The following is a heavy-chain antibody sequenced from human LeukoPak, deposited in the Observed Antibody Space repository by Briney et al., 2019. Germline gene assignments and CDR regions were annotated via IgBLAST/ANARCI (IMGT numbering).Heavy chain of an antibody. J-gene: IGHJ4*02. CDR3: ARHGSYYDSSGYYPFED. Sequence: KPSEILSLTCTVSGGSISTNNYYWRWIRQPPGKGLEWIGSIYYSGSTYYNPSLKSRVTIFVDTSKNHFSLKLSSVTAADTAVYYCARHGSYYDSSGYYPFEDWGQGTLITVSS. D-gene: IGHD3-22*01. V-gene: IGHV4-39*01. CDR2: IYYSGST. CDR1: GGSISTNNYY.